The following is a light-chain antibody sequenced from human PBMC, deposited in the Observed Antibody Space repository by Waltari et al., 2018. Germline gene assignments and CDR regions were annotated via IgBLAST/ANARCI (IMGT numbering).Light chain of an antibody. Sequence: QSALTQPASVSGSPGQSITISCPGPSTDVGGYNYVSWYQQHPGKVPKLLIFDVSNRPSGVSNRFSGSKSGNTASLTISGLQAEDESDYYCCSFTSRSTWVFGGGTKLTVL. CDR2: DVS. CDR1: STDVGGYNY. CDR3: CSFTSRSTWV. V-gene: IGLV2-14*01. J-gene: IGLJ3*02.